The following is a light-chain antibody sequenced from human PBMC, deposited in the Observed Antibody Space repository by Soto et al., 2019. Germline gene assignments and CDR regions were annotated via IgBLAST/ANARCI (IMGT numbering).Light chain of an antibody. Sequence: QSVLTQPTSVSGSPGQSITISCTGNHNDIGTYDYVSWCQQHPGRAPRLLIYGVTTRPSGISDRFSASKSGLTASLTISGLQPEDEADYYCSSFTSDRIYVFGPGTKVTVL. CDR3: SSFTSDRIYV. CDR2: GVT. CDR1: HNDIGTYDY. J-gene: IGLJ1*01. V-gene: IGLV2-14*03.